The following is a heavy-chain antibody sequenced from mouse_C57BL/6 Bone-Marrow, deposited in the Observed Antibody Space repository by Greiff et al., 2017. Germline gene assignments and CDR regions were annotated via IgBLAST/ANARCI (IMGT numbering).Heavy chain of an antibody. Sequence: QVQLQQPGAELVKPGASVKLSCKASGYTFTSYWMHWVKQRPGRGLGWIGRIDPNSGGTKYNEKFKSKATLTVDKPSRTAYMQLSSLTSEDSAVYYCARIPHYDYGGDWYFDVWGTGTTVTVSS. V-gene: IGHV1-72*01. CDR2: IDPNSGGT. CDR3: ARIPHYDYGGDWYFDV. CDR1: GYTFTSYW. D-gene: IGHD2-4*01. J-gene: IGHJ1*03.